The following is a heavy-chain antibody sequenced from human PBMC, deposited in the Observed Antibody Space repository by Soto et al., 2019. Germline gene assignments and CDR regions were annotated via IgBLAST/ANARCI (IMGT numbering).Heavy chain of an antibody. D-gene: IGHD3-22*01. CDR3: ARESDDSSGYYYVRGAFDI. Sequence: ASVKVSCKASGGTFSSYAISWVRQAPGQGLEWMGGIIPIFGTANYAQKFQGRVTITADESTSTAYMELSSLRSEDTAVYYCARESDDSSGYYYVRGAFDIWGQGTMVTVSS. CDR1: GGTFSSYA. CDR2: IIPIFGTA. J-gene: IGHJ3*02. V-gene: IGHV1-69*13.